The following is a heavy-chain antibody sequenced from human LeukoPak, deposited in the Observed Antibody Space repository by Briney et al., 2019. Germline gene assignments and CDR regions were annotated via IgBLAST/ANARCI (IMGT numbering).Heavy chain of an antibody. V-gene: IGHV3-21*01. CDR1: GFTFSSSY. Sequence: GGSLRLSCAASGFTFSSSYMTWVRQAPGKGLEWVSTISSSSTYIYQADSVKGRFTISRDNAKNSLSLQMNSLRAEDTAVYYCVRDRIDTASYAFDIWGQGTVVTVSS. D-gene: IGHD2-15*01. CDR3: VRDRIDTASYAFDI. CDR2: ISSSSTYI. J-gene: IGHJ3*02.